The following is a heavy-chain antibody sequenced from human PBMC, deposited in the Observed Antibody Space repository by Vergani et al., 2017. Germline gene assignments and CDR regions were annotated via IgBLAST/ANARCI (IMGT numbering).Heavy chain of an antibody. Sequence: VQLVESGGGVVQPGRSLRLSCVASVFTFTTYGMGWVRQAPGKGLEWVSSISSSGNYIYYTDSMKGRFTISRDNAKSSLSLQMNSLSAEDTAVYYCARGDSSSSEGDYFDYWGQGTLVTVSS. CDR3: ARGDSSSSEGDYFDY. CDR1: VFTFTTYG. V-gene: IGHV3-21*01. J-gene: IGHJ4*02. D-gene: IGHD6-6*01. CDR2: ISSSGNYI.